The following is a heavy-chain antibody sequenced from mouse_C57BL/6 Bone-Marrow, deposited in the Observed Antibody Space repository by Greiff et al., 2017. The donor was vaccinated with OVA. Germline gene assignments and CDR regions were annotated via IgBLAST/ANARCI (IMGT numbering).Heavy chain of an antibody. V-gene: IGHV1-80*01. Sequence: QVQLKQSGAELVKPGASVKISCKASGYAFSSYWMNWVKQRPGKGLEWIGQIYPGDGDTNYNGKFTGKATLTADKSSSTAYMQLSSLTSEDSAVYFCARSRWGYAMDYWGQGTSVTVSA. D-gene: IGHD1-1*02. CDR2: IYPGDGDT. J-gene: IGHJ4*01. CDR3: ARSRWGYAMDY. CDR1: GYAFSSYW.